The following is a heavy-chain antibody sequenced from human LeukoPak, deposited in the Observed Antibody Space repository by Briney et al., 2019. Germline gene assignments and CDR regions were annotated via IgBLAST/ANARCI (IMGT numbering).Heavy chain of an antibody. Sequence: PGGSLRLSCAASGFTFSSYTMNWVRQPPGKGLEWVSNIGTSSTTIYYADSVKGRFTISRDNAKNSLYLQMNSLRAEDTAVYYCARETYYYDSTTYFRATDYWGQGTLVTVSS. J-gene: IGHJ4*02. V-gene: IGHV3-48*04. CDR3: ARETYYYDSTTYFRATDY. D-gene: IGHD3-22*01. CDR2: IGTSSTTI. CDR1: GFTFSSYT.